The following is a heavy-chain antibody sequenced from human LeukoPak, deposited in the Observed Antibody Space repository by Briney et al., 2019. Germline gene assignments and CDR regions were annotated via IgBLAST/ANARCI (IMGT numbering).Heavy chain of an antibody. J-gene: IGHJ4*02. CDR2: IIPILGIA. CDR1: GGTFSSYA. CDR3: ARYSGYQAPFDY. Sequence: GASVKVSCKASGGTFSSYAISWVRQAPGQGLEWMGRIIPILGIANYAQKFQGRVTITADKSTSTAYMGLGSLRSEDTAVYYCARYSGYQAPFDYWGQGTLVTVSS. V-gene: IGHV1-69*04. D-gene: IGHD2-15*01.